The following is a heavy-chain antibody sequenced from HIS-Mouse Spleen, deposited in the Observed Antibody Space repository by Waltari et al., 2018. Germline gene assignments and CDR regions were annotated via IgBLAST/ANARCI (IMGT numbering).Heavy chain of an antibody. CDR1: GFTFSSYA. CDR2: ISYDGSNK. V-gene: IGHV3-30-3*01. J-gene: IGHJ4*02. D-gene: IGHD1-26*01. CDR3: AREVGATTDY. Sequence: QVQLVESGGGVVQPGRSLRLSCAASGFTFSSYAMHWVRQAPGKGLGWVAVISYDGSNKYYADSVKGRFTISRDNSKNTLYLQMNSLRAEDTAVYYCAREVGATTDYWGQGTLVTVSS.